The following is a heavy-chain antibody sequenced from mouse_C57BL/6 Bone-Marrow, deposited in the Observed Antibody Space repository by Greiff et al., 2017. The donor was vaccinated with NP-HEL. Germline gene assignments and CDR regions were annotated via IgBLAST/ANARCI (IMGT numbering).Heavy chain of an antibody. CDR1: GYSITSDY. CDR2: ISYSGST. CDR3: ARWGARDYFDY. Sequence: DVKLVESGPGLAKPSQTLSLTCSVTGYSITSDYWNWIRKFSGHKLEYMGYISYSGSTYYNPSLKSRISITRDTSKNKYYMQLNSVTTEDTATDYCARWGARDYFDYWGQGTTLTVSS. V-gene: IGHV3-8*01. J-gene: IGHJ2*01.